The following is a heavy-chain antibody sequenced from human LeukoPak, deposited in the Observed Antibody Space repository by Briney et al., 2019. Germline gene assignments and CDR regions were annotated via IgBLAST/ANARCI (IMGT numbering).Heavy chain of an antibody. CDR3: ARYYYDSSGYYYGMAV. J-gene: IGHJ6*02. CDR1: GGSFSGYY. CDR2: INHSGST. Sequence: SETLSLTCAVYGGSFSGYYWSWIRQPPGKGLEWIGEINHSGSTNYNPSLKSRVTISVDTSKNQFSLKLSSVTAADTAVYYCARYYYDSSGYYYGMAVWGQGTTVTVSS. V-gene: IGHV4-34*01. D-gene: IGHD3-22*01.